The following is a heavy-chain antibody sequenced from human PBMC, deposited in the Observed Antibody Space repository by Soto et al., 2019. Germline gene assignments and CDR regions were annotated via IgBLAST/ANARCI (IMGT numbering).Heavy chain of an antibody. V-gene: IGHV3-23*01. CDR1: GFTFSSYA. CDR2: ISGSGGST. D-gene: IGHD5-12*01. CDR3: AKDLLWLREPYYYYYYGMDV. Sequence: PGGSLRLSCAASGFTFSSYAMSWVRQAPGKGLEWVSAISGSGGSTYYADSVKGRFTISRDNSKNTLYLQMNSLRAEDTAVYYCAKDLLWLREPYYYYYYGMDVWGQGTTVTVSS. J-gene: IGHJ6*02.